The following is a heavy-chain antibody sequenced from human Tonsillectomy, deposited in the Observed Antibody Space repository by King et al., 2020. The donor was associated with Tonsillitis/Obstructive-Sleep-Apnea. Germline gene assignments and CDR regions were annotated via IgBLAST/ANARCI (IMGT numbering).Heavy chain of an antibody. CDR1: GFTFSTYA. CDR3: AGITGWSTRIDY. CDR2: ISYDGSDK. J-gene: IGHJ4*02. D-gene: IGHD6-19*01. Sequence: HVQLVESGGGVVQPGRSLSLSCAASGFTFSTYAMHWVRPAPGKGLEWVAVISYDGSDKYYADSVKGRFTISRDNSKNTLYLQMNSLRGEDTAVYYCAGITGWSTRIDYWGQGALVTVSS. V-gene: IGHV3-30*01.